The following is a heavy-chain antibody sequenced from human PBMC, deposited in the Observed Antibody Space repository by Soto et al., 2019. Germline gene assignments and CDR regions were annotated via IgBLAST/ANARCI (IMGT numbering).Heavy chain of an antibody. CDR3: ARDRNFWAWFDP. CDR1: GGSISSGDYY. J-gene: IGHJ5*02. CDR2: IYYSGST. D-gene: IGHD3-3*01. V-gene: IGHV4-30-4*01. Sequence: SETLSLTCTVSGGSISSGDYYWSWIRQPPGKGLEWIGYIYYSGSTYYDPSLKSRVTISVDTSKNQFSLKLSSVTAADTAVYYCARDRNFWAWFDPWGQGTLVTVS.